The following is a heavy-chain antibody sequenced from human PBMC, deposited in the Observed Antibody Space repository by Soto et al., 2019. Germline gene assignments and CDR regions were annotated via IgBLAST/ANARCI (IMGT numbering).Heavy chain of an antibody. V-gene: IGHV4-59*12. J-gene: IGHJ5*02. D-gene: IGHD2-2*01. CDR1: GGSISSYY. Sequence: PSETLSLTCTVSGGSISSYYWSWIRQPPGKGLEWIGYIYYSGSTNYNPSLKSRVTISVDTSKNQFSLKLSSVTAADTAVYYCARERKNLGYCSSTSCYPTRSWFDPWGQGTLVTVSS. CDR3: ARERKNLGYCSSTSCYPTRSWFDP. CDR2: IYYSGST.